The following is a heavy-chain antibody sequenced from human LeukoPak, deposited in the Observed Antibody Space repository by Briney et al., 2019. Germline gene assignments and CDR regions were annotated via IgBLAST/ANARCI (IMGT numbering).Heavy chain of an antibody. V-gene: IGHV3-23*01. J-gene: IGHJ3*02. CDR3: AKPTMIVVAFHAFDI. Sequence: GGSLCPSCAASGFTFSSYAMSWVRQAPGKGLEWVSAISGSGGSTYYADSVKGRFTISRDNSKNTLYLQMNSLRAEDTAVYYCAKPTMIVVAFHAFDIWGQGTMVTVPS. D-gene: IGHD3-22*01. CDR1: GFTFSSYA. CDR2: ISGSGGST.